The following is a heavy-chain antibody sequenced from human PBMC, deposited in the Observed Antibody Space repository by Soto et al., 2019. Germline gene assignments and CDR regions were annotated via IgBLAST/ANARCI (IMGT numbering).Heavy chain of an antibody. V-gene: IGHV5-51*01. CDR3: ARERITVVRQHYYYYGMDV. Sequence: GESLKISCKGSGYSFTSYWIGWVRQMPGKGLEWMGIIYPGDSDTRYSPSFQGQVTISADKSISTAYLQWSSLKASDTAMYYCARERITVVRQHYYYYGMDVWGQGTTVTVSS. D-gene: IGHD2-15*01. J-gene: IGHJ6*02. CDR1: GYSFTSYW. CDR2: IYPGDSDT.